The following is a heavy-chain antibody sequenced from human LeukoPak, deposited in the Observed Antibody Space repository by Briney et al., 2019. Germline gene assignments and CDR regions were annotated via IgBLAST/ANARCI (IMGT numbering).Heavy chain of an antibody. CDR2: INWNGGST. Sequence: PGGSLRLSCAASGFTFDDYGMSWVRQAPGKGLEWVSGINWNGGSTGYADSVKGRFTISRDNSKNTLYLQMNSLRAEDTAVYYCASLVVPADYWGQGTLVTVSS. CDR1: GFTFDDYG. CDR3: ASLVVPADY. V-gene: IGHV3-20*04. J-gene: IGHJ4*02. D-gene: IGHD2-2*01.